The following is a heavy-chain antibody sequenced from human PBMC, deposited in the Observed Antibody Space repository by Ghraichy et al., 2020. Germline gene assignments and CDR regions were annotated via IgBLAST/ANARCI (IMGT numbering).Heavy chain of an antibody. CDR1: GFTFSYYE. V-gene: IGHV3-48*03. CDR2: ISSRGETT. D-gene: IGHD3-10*01. Sequence: GGSLRLSCAASGFTFSYYEMNWVRQAPGKVLEWLSYISSRGETTFYADSLKGRFTIARDNAKNSLYLLMNSLRAEDTAVYYCARDSYYDSGTYYNGYGMDVWGQGTTVTVSS. CDR3: ARDSYYDSGTYYNGYGMDV. J-gene: IGHJ6*02.